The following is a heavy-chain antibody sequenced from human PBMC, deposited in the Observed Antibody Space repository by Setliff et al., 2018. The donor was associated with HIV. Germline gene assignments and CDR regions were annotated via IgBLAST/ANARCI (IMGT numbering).Heavy chain of an antibody. CDR2: VSAYNHNT. CDR3: DAPRSSRGTYERYNFEY. V-gene: IGHV1-18*01. Sequence: GASVKVSCKASGYTFTNYGLIWVRQAPGQGLEWMGWVSAYNHNTNYAQKLQGRVSMTTDTSTSTAYMELRSLRSDDTPVYYCDAPRSSRGTYERYNFEYWGQGTLVTVSS. J-gene: IGHJ4*02. CDR1: GYTFTNYG. D-gene: IGHD1-26*01.